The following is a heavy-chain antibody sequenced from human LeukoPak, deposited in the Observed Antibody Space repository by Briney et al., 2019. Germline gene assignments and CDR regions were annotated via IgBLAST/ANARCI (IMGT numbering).Heavy chain of an antibody. J-gene: IGHJ3*02. Sequence: SVKVSCKASGGTFSSYAISWVRQAPGQGLEWMGGIIPIFGTANYAQKFQGRVTITTDESTSTAYMELSSLRSEDTAVYYCATTLGGGYYDSSGYNDAFDIWGQGTMVTVSS. CDR2: IIPIFGTA. CDR1: GGTFSSYA. V-gene: IGHV1-69*05. CDR3: ATTLGGGYYDSSGYNDAFDI. D-gene: IGHD3-22*01.